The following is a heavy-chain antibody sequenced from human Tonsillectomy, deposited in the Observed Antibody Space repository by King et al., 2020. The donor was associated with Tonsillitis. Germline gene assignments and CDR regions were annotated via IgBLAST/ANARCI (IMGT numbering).Heavy chain of an antibody. J-gene: IGHJ4*02. CDR3: TRVWFGELYSPFDY. Sequence: VQLVESGGGLVQPGRSLRLSCTASGFTLGDYAMSWFRQAPGEGLEWVGFIRSKAYGGTIEYAASVKGRFSISRDDSKSIAYLQMNSLKTEDTAVYYCTRVWFGELYSPFDYWGQGTLVTVSS. CDR1: GFTLGDYA. D-gene: IGHD3-10*01. V-gene: IGHV3-49*03. CDR2: IRSKAYGGTI.